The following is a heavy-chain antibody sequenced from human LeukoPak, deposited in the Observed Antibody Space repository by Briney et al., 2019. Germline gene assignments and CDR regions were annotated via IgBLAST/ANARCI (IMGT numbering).Heavy chain of an antibody. D-gene: IGHD4-17*01. J-gene: IGHJ4*02. CDR2: IKEDGSEE. V-gene: IGHV3-7*03. CDR1: GFTFSNYA. CDR3: ARGRTVHDY. Sequence: PGGSLRLSCEASGFTFSNYAMSWVRQAPGKGLEWVANIKEDGSEEYLVDSVKGRFTISRDNANNSLYLQMNSLRAEDTAVYYCARGRTVHDYWGQGTLVTVSS.